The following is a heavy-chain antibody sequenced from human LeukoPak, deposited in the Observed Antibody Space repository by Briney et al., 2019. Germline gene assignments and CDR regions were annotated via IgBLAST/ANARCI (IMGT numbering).Heavy chain of an antibody. CDR1: GGSISSGSYY. D-gene: IGHD3-3*01. J-gene: IGHJ5*02. Sequence: RASQTLSLTCTVSGGSISSGSYYWSWIRQPAGKGLEWIGRIYTSGSTNYNPSLKSRVTISVDTSKNQFSLKLSSVTAADTAVYYCARWSRRFLESGLSWFDPWGQGTLVTVSS. CDR3: ARWSRRFLESGLSWFDP. V-gene: IGHV4-61*02. CDR2: IYTSGST.